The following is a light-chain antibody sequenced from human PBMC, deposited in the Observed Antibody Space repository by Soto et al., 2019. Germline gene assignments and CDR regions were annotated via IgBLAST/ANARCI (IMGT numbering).Light chain of an antibody. V-gene: IGLV2-14*01. CDR2: DVS. CDR3: SSYTRSSTRV. CDR1: SSDVGGYNY. Sequence: QSVLTQPASVSGSPGQSITISCTGTSSDVGGYNYVSWYQQHPGKAPKLMIYDVSNRPSGVSNRFSGSKSGNTDSLTISGLQAEDESDYYCSSYTRSSTRVFGGGTKLTVL. J-gene: IGLJ3*02.